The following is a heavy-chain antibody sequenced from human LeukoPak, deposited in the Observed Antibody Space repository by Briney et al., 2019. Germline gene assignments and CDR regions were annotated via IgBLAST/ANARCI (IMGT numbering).Heavy chain of an antibody. CDR2: ISYDESDK. Sequence: GRSLRLSCAASGFTFSNYDMHWVRQAPGKGLEWVAVISYDESDKYYADSVKGRFTISRNNSKNTLYLQMNSLRPEDTAVYYCAKGVVAATNAAYYGMDVWGQGTTVTVSS. D-gene: IGHD2-15*01. CDR1: GFTFSNYD. J-gene: IGHJ6*02. CDR3: AKGVVAATNAAYYGMDV. V-gene: IGHV3-30*18.